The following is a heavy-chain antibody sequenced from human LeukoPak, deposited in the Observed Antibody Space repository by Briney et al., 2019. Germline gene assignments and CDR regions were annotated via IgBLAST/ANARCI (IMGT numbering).Heavy chain of an antibody. V-gene: IGHV3-23*01. Sequence: GGSLRLSCVVSGFTFRGYGMSWVRQAPGKGLEWVSFISGSGGSRYYVDSVKGRFTISRDNSKNTVYLQMNSLRAEDTAVYYCALMPGHYDILTRFDYWGQGTLVTVSS. CDR2: ISGSGGSR. CDR1: GFTFRGYG. J-gene: IGHJ4*02. D-gene: IGHD3-9*01. CDR3: ALMPGHYDILTRFDY.